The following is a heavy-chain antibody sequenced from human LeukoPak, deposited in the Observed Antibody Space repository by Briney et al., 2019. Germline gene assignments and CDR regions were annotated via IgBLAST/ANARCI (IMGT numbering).Heavy chain of an antibody. CDR3: ARSELGYSYHYMDV. V-gene: IGHV3-23*01. J-gene: IGHJ6*03. Sequence: GGSLRLSCEGSGFTFSTYDMNWVRQAPGKGLEWVSVISGSGGNTYYGDSVRGRFTISRDNSQNTMYLQMNSLRAEDTAVYYCARSELGYSYHYMDVWGKGTTVTVSS. D-gene: IGHD7-27*01. CDR2: ISGSGGNT. CDR1: GFTFSTYD.